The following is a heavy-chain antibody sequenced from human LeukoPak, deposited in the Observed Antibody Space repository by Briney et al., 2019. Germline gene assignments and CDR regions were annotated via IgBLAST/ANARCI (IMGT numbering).Heavy chain of an antibody. CDR2: INPNSGGT. J-gene: IGHJ4*02. Sequence: GASVKVSCKASGYTFTGYYMHWVRQAPGQGLEWMGWINPNSGGTNYAQKFQGRVTITRDMSTSTAYMELSSLRSEDTAVYYCAAWVDTAMVFDYWGQGTLVTVSS. V-gene: IGHV1-2*02. CDR1: GYTFTGYY. D-gene: IGHD5-18*01. CDR3: AAWVDTAMVFDY.